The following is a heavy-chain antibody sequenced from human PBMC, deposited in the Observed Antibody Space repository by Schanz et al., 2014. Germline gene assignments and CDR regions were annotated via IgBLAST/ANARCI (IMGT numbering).Heavy chain of an antibody. CDR1: GFPFSSYA. V-gene: IGHV3-23*04. CDR3: AKPPPGYLITWYTYYFVS. D-gene: IGHD1-1*01. J-gene: IGHJ4*02. Sequence: EVQLVESGGGLVKPGGSLRLSCAASGFPFSSYAMNWVRQAPGKGLEWVASITYNGDSTYYTDSVKGRFTISRDNSRNTLYLQMEGLRAEDTAVYYCAKPPPGYLITWYTYYFVSWGQGTLVTVSS. CDR2: ITYNGDST.